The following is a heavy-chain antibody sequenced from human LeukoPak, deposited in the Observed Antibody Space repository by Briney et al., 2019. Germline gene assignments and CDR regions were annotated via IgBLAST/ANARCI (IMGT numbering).Heavy chain of an antibody. D-gene: IGHD2-2*02. J-gene: IGHJ4*02. CDR1: GGSISSYY. CDR3: ARLNQLLYDGFDY. Sequence: SETLSLTCTVSGGSISSYYWSWIRQPPGKGLEWIGYIYYSGSTNYNPSLKSRVTISVDTSKNQFSLKLSSVTAADTAVYYCARLNQLLYDGFDYWGQGTLVTVSS. CDR2: IYYSGST. V-gene: IGHV4-59*01.